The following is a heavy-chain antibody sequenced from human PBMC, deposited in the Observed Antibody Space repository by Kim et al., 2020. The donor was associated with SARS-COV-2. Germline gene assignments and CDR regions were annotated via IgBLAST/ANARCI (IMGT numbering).Heavy chain of an antibody. CDR1: GFTFSSYG. V-gene: IGHV3-33*06. Sequence: GGSLRLSCAASGFTFSSYGMHWVRQAPGKGLEWVAVIWYDGSNKYYADSVKGRFTISRDNSKNTLYLQMNSLRAEDTAVYYCANVHTGGVGAIDAFDIWGQGTMVTVSS. CDR3: ANVHTGGVGAIDAFDI. D-gene: IGHD1-26*01. CDR2: IWYDGSNK. J-gene: IGHJ3*02.